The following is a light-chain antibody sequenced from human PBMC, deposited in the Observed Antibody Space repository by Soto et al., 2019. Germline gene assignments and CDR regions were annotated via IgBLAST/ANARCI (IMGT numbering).Light chain of an antibody. V-gene: IGKV3-15*01. Sequence: EVVMTQSPATLSVSPGERATLSCRASQSVGSSLAWYQQTPGQAPRLLIYGASTRATGLPARFSGSGSGTEFTLTISSLRSEDFAVYYCQQYNKWPRTFGQGTKVEIK. CDR1: QSVGSS. J-gene: IGKJ1*01. CDR2: GAS. CDR3: QQYNKWPRT.